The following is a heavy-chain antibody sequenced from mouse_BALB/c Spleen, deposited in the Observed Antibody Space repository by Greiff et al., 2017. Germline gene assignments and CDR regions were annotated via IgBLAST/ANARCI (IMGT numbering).Heavy chain of an antibody. CDR3: ARKGGYSLYYAMDY. J-gene: IGHJ4*01. Sequence: VQLQQSGPGLVQPSQSLSITCTVSGFSLTSYGVHWVRQSPGKGLEWLGVIWSGGSTDYNAAFISRLSISKDNSKSQVFFKMNSLQANDTAIYYCARKGGYSLYYAMDYWGQGTSVTVSS. CDR1: GFSLTSYG. D-gene: IGHD2-3*01. CDR2: IWSGGST. V-gene: IGHV2-2*02.